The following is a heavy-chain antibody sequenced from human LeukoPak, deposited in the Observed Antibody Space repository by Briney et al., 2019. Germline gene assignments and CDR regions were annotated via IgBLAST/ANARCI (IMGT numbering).Heavy chain of an antibody. CDR1: GFTFRDAW. J-gene: IGHJ3*02. D-gene: IGHD2-15*01. Sequence: PGGSLRLSCAASGFTFRDAWMTWVRQAPGKGLEWVGRIRSKTDGGTTDYAVSVQGRFTISRDDSKNTLYLQMSSLKTEDTAVYYCAKEEYHQTSGHTFDGVDMWGQGTMVTVSS. V-gene: IGHV3-15*01. CDR2: IRSKTDGGTT. CDR3: AKEEYHQTSGHTFDGVDM.